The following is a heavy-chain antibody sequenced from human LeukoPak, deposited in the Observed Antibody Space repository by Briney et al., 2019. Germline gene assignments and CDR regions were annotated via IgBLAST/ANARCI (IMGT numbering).Heavy chain of an antibody. V-gene: IGHV4-61*05. Sequence: SETLSLTCTVSSGSISRSSYSWGWIRQPPGRGLEWIGYIYYSGYTNYNPSLKSRVTISVDTSKNQFSLKLSSVTAADTAVYYCARTTENCNSASCYQYCFDPWGQGTLVTVSS. J-gene: IGHJ5*02. D-gene: IGHD2-2*01. CDR3: ARTTENCNSASCYQYCFDP. CDR1: SGSISRSSYS. CDR2: IYYSGYT.